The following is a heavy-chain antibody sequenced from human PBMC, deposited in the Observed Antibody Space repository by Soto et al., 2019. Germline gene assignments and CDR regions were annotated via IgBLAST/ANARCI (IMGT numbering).Heavy chain of an antibody. J-gene: IGHJ3*02. CDR3: ARGGGVGVAGSAAFDM. V-gene: IGHV1-2*02. CDR2: INPATGAA. D-gene: IGHD3-3*01. Sequence: QLHLVQSGAVVKKPGASVTVSCSASGYPVTAYYMHWVRQAPGRGLEWMGGINPATGAAKYTQTFTGRVTMTRDTSTSTVFMELSGLTSEDTAVFYWARGGGVGVAGSAAFDMWGQGTLVTVSS. CDR1: GYPVTAYY.